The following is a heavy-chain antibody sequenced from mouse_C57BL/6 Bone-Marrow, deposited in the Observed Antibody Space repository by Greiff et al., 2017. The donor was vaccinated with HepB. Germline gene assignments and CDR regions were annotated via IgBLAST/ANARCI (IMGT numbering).Heavy chain of an antibody. D-gene: IGHD2-1*01. CDR3: ARPIYYGNYDYAMDY. Sequence: VQLQHSGAELARPGASVKLSCKASGYTFTSYGISWVKQRTGQGLEWIGEINPRSGNTYYNEKFKGKATLTADKSSSTAYMELRSLTSEDSAVYFCARPIYYGNYDYAMDYWGQGTSVTVSS. J-gene: IGHJ4*01. CDR2: INPRSGNT. V-gene: IGHV1-81*01. CDR1: GYTFTSYG.